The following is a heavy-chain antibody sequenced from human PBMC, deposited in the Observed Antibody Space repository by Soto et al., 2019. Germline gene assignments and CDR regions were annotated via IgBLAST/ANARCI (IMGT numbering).Heavy chain of an antibody. CDR2: IIPIFGTA. J-gene: IGHJ6*02. CDR1: GGTFSSYA. D-gene: IGHD2-2*01. CDR3: ARRGLIGVVPAAMDYYYGMDV. Sequence: SVKVSCKASGGTFSSYAISWVRQAPGQGLEWMGGIIPIFGTANYAQKFQGRVTITADESTSTAYMELSSLRSEDTAVYYCARRGLIGVVPAAMDYYYGMDVWGQGTTVTVSS. V-gene: IGHV1-69*13.